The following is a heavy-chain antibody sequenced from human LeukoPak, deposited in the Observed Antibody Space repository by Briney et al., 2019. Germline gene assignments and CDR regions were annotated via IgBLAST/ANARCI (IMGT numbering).Heavy chain of an antibody. CDR3: HGSGSYRAFDI. V-gene: IGHV3-33*01. CDR1: GFTFSSYG. J-gene: IGHJ3*02. CDR2: IWYDGSNK. D-gene: IGHD3-10*01. Sequence: PGRSLRLSCAASGFTFSSYGMHWVRQAPGKGLEWVAVIWYDGSNKYYADSVKGRFTISRDNSKNTLYLQMNSLRAEDTAVYYCHGSGSYRAFDIWGQGTVVTVSS.